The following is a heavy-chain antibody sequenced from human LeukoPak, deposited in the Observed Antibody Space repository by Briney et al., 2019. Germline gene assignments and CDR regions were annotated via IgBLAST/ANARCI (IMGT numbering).Heavy chain of an antibody. CDR1: GYSLTSYW. CDR3: AILYGSGSYHNAIDY. V-gene: IGHV5-51*01. J-gene: IGHJ4*02. Sequence: GESLTISCKGSGYSLTSYWIGWVRQMPGKGLEWMGIIYPGDSDTRYSPSFQGQVTISADKSISTAYLQWSSLKASDTAMYYCAILYGSGSYHNAIDYWGQGTLVTVSS. D-gene: IGHD3-10*01. CDR2: IYPGDSDT.